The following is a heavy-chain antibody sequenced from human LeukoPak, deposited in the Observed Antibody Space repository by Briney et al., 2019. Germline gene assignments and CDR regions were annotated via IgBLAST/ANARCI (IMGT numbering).Heavy chain of an antibody. CDR1: GFTFSSYA. CDR3: AKDFTVVVTAIVDY. Sequence: GGSLRLSCAASGFTFSSYAMSWVRQAPGKGLEWVSAISGSGGSTYYADSVKGRFTISRDNSKNTLYLQMNILRAEDTAVYYCAKDFTVVVTAIVDYWGQGTLVTVSS. D-gene: IGHD2-21*02. CDR2: ISGSGGST. J-gene: IGHJ4*02. V-gene: IGHV3-23*01.